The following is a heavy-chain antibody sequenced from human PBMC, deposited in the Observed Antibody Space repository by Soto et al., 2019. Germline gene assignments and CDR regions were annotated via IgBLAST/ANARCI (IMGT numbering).Heavy chain of an antibody. CDR2: ISAYNGDT. J-gene: IGHJ6*02. CDR1: GYTFTSYG. Sequence: GASVKVSCKASGYTFTSYGISWVRQAPGQGLEWMGWISAYNGDTNYAQKRQGRVTMTTDTSTSTAYMEMRSLRSDDSAVYYCERDRRYSGRYFYYYYGMAVWGQGTTVPV. CDR3: ERDRRYSGRYFYYYYGMAV. D-gene: IGHD1-26*01. V-gene: IGHV1-18*01.